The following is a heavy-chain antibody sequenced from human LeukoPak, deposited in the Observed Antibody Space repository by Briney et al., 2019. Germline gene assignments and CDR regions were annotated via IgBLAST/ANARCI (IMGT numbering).Heavy chain of an antibody. CDR3: AKEVGRYSYGRSFDY. CDR1: GFTFSSYA. Sequence: GGSLRLSCAASGFTFSSYAMSWVRQAPGKGLEWVSAISGSGGSTYYADPVKGRFTISRDNSKNTLYLQMNSLRAEDTAVYYCAKEVGRYSYGRSFDYWGQGTLVTVSS. D-gene: IGHD5-18*01. V-gene: IGHV3-23*01. CDR2: ISGSGGST. J-gene: IGHJ4*02.